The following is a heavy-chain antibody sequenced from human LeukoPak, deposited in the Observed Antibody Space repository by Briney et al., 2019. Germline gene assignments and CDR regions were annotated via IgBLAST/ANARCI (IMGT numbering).Heavy chain of an antibody. CDR2: IFYSGST. Sequence: PSETLSLTCTVSGGSISSNSYYWGRIRQPPGKGLEWIGSIFYSGSTYDNPSLKSRVTISVDTSKNQFSLKLSSATAADTAVYYCARCRLVVPGLYYFDYWGQGTLVTVSS. CDR3: ARCRLVVPGLYYFDY. J-gene: IGHJ4*02. D-gene: IGHD2-2*01. CDR1: GGSISSNSYY. V-gene: IGHV4-39*01.